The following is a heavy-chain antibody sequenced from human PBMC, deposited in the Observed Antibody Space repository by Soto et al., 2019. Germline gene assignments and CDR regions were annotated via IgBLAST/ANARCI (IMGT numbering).Heavy chain of an antibody. CDR3: ARGYYDSSGCFDY. V-gene: IGHV4-61*01. CDR2: IYYSGST. D-gene: IGHD3-22*01. Sequence: QVQLQESGLGLVKPSETLSLTCTVSGGSVSSGSYYWSWIRQPPGKGLEWIGYIYYSGSTNYNPSLKSRVTISVDTSKNQFSLKLSSVTAADTAVYYCARGYYDSSGCFDYWGQGTLVTVSS. J-gene: IGHJ4*02. CDR1: GGSVSSGSYY.